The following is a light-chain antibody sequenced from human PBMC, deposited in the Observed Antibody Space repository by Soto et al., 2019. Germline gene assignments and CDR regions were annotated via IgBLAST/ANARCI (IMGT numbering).Light chain of an antibody. Sequence: DIQMTQSPSSLSASVGDRVTITCRASQSISSYLNWYQQKPGKAPKLLIYAASSLQSGVPSRFSGSGSGTDFTLTISSLQPEDFATYYCQRPTFGGGTKVEIK. CDR2: AAS. J-gene: IGKJ4*01. CDR1: QSISSY. V-gene: IGKV1-39*01. CDR3: QRPT.